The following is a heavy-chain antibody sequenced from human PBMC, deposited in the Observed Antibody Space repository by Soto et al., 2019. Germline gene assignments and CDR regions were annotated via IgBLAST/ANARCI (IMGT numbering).Heavy chain of an antibody. V-gene: IGHV1-69*01. CDR3: AGSYKYGSGTFDAFDI. Sequence: QVQLVQSGTEVKKPGSSVKVSCKASGGTFSSYAISWVRQAPGQGLEWMGGIIPIFGTTNYALRFQGRVSITADESTSTTYMELSSLRSEDTAVYYCAGSYKYGSGTFDAFDIWGQGTLVTVSS. CDR2: IIPIFGTT. CDR1: GGTFSSYA. D-gene: IGHD3-10*01. J-gene: IGHJ3*02.